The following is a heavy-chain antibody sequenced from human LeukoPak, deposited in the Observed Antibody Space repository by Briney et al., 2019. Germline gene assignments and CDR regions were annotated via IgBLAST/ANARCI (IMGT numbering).Heavy chain of an antibody. CDR1: SFPFRDYW. CDR3: ARFNYDSKYYDY. V-gene: IGHV3-74*01. Sequence: GGSLRLSCVASSFPFRDYWMPWVRQAPGKGLVWVSPINSDGSSRNYADSVKGRFTISRDNGKNTMYLQMNSLRAEDTAVYYCARFNYDSKYYDYWGQGTLVTVSS. D-gene: IGHD3-16*01. J-gene: IGHJ4*02. CDR2: INSDGSSR.